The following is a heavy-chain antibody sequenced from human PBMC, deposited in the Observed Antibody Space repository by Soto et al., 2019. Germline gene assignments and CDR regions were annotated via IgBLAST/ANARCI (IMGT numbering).Heavy chain of an antibody. V-gene: IGHV3-11*01. Sequence: GGSLRLSCAASGFTFSDYYMSWIRQAPGKGLEWVSYISSSGSTIYYADSVKGRFTISRDNAKNSLYLQMNSLRAEDTAVYYCARDSGSLVVNYYYSGMDVWGQGTTVTVSS. D-gene: IGHD6-25*01. CDR1: GFTFSDYY. CDR3: ARDSGSLVVNYYYSGMDV. CDR2: ISSSGSTI. J-gene: IGHJ6*02.